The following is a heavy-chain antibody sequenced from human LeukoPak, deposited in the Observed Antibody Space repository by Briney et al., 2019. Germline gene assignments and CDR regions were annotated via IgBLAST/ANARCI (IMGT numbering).Heavy chain of an antibody. V-gene: IGHV4-59*11. D-gene: IGHD2-2*01. CDR3: AREADSGGAVPADSWGRGWLDH. J-gene: IGHJ5*02. CDR2: IYYSGAT. Sequence: SETLSLTCSVSGGSISSHYWIWIRQPPGEGLEWLGAIYYSGATIYNPSLEGRVTLTVDTSKNHFSLNLSSVTAADTAVYYCAREADSGGAVPADSWGRGWLDHWGQGTLVTVSS. CDR1: GGSISSHY.